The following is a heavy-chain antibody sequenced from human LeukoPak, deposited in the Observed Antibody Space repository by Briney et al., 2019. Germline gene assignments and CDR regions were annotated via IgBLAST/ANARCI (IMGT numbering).Heavy chain of an antibody. J-gene: IGHJ4*02. CDR3: ARDLTFDY. Sequence: KSSETLSLTCTVSGGSISSYYWSWIRQPAGKGLEWIGRIYTSGSTNYNPSLSSRVTIAMDTSKNQFSLNLRSVTAADTAVYYCARDLTFDYWGQGALVTVSS. CDR2: IYTSGST. CDR1: GGSISSYY. V-gene: IGHV4-4*07.